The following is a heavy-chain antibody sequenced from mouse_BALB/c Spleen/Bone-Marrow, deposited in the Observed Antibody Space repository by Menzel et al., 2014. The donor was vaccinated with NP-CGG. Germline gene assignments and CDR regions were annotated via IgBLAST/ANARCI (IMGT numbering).Heavy chain of an antibody. Sequence: EVQLQQSGAELVKPGASVKLSRTASGFNIKDTYMHWAKQRPEQGLEWIGRIDPANGNTKYDPKFQGKATITADTSSNTAYLQLSSLTSEDTAVYYCAFYYYGSSPFAYWGQGTLVTVSA. D-gene: IGHD1-1*01. CDR2: IDPANGNT. CDR3: AFYYYGSSPFAY. V-gene: IGHV14-3*02. CDR1: GFNIKDTY. J-gene: IGHJ3*01.